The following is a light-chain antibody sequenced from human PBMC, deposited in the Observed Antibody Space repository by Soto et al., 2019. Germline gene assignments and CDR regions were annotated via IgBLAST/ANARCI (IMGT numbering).Light chain of an antibody. CDR2: DAS. CDR3: QQRSNWPPH. V-gene: IGKV3-11*01. CDR1: QSVSSY. Sequence: IVLTQSPATLSLSPWERATLSCRASQSVSSYLDWYKQKPGQAPRLLIYDASNRATGIPARFSGSGSGTDFTLTISRLEPEDFAVYYCQQRSNWPPHFGGGTKV. J-gene: IGKJ4*01.